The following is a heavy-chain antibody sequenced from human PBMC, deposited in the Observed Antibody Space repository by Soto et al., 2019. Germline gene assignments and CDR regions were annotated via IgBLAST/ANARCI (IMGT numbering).Heavy chain of an antibody. D-gene: IGHD3-22*01. CDR3: ARDNLHYYDSYVFDY. Sequence: PSETLSLTCTVSGGSISSGDYYWSWIRQPPGKGLEWIGYIYYSGSTYYNPSLKSRVTISVDTSKNQFSLKLSSVTAADTAVYYCARDNLHYYDSYVFDYWGQGTLVTVSS. J-gene: IGHJ4*02. V-gene: IGHV4-30-4*01. CDR1: GGSISSGDYY. CDR2: IYYSGST.